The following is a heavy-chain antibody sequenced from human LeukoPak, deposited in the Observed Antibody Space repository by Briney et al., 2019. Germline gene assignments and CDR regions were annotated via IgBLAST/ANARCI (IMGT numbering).Heavy chain of an antibody. J-gene: IGHJ6*02. CDR3: ARVSCSSTSCWSSPYYGMDV. D-gene: IGHD2-2*01. CDR1: GFTFSSYA. Sequence: GGSLRLSCAASGFTFSSYAMHWVRQAPGKGLEWVAVISYDGSNKYYADSVKGRFTISRDNSKNTLYLQMNSLRAEDTAVYYCARVSCSSTSCWSSPYYGMDVWGQGTTVTVSS. V-gene: IGHV3-30*14. CDR2: ISYDGSNK.